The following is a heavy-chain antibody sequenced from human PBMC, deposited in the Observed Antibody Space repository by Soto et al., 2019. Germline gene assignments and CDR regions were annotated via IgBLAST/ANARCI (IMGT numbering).Heavy chain of an antibody. V-gene: IGHV4-31*03. CDR2: VYYSGST. CDR1: GGSISSDSFY. D-gene: IGHD2-2*01. Sequence: QVQLQESGPGLVKPSQTLSLTCTVSGGSISSDSFYWNWIRQHPGKGLEWIGYVYYSGSTYYNPSLKIRVTMSVDTSKNQLSLTLTTVTAADTAVYSVAIAGFKRGSAYCGSTNCVYCFDSWGQGTLGSVTS. J-gene: IGHJ4*02. CDR3: AIAGFKRGSAYCGSTNCVYCFDS.